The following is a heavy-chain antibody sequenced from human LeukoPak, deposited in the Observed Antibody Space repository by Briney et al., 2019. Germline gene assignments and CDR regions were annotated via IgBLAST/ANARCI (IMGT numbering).Heavy chain of an antibody. D-gene: IGHD4-23*01. J-gene: IGHJ5*02. CDR3: ARDKAPGGKRWFDP. CDR2: LSDVGTN. CDR1: GVSISSYY. Sequence: SETLSLTCAVSGVSISSYYWSWIRQHPGKGLEWIGYLSDVGTNDYNPSLKGRVTISRDTSKNQFSLRLSSVTAADAAVYHCARDKAPGGKRWFDPWGQGALVIVSS. V-gene: IGHV4-59*01.